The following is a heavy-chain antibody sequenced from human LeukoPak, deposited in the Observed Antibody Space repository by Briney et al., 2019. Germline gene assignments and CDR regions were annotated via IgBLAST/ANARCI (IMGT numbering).Heavy chain of an antibody. CDR1: GYTFTSYA. CDR2: INAGNGNT. J-gene: IGHJ5*02. Sequence: ASVKVSCKASGYTFTSYAMHSVRPAPGQRLEWMGWINAGNGNTKYSQKFQGRVTITRDTSASTAYMELSSLRSEDTAVYYCARDAKYYYGSGSYNWFDPWGQGTLVTVSS. D-gene: IGHD3-10*01. CDR3: ARDAKYYYGSGSYNWFDP. V-gene: IGHV1-3*01.